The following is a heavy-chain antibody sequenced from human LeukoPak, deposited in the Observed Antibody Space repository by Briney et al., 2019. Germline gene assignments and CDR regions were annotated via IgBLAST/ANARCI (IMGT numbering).Heavy chain of an antibody. D-gene: IGHD3-22*01. CDR2: IYYSGST. Sequence: PSETLSLTCTVSGGSISSSSYYWGWIRQPPGEGLEWIGSIYYSGSTYYNPSLKSRVTISVDTSKNQFSLKLSSVTAADTAVYYCARHRGYYDSRTGRLDAFDIWGQGTMVTVSS. J-gene: IGHJ3*02. V-gene: IGHV4-39*01. CDR1: GGSISSSSYY. CDR3: ARHRGYYDSRTGRLDAFDI.